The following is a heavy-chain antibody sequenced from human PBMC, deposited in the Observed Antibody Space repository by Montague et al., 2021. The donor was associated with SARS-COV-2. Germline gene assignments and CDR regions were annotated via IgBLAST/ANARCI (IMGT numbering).Heavy chain of an antibody. D-gene: IGHD3-10*01. J-gene: IGHJ3*01. V-gene: IGHV3-7*01. CDR3: ARDLDVRQDSGAYYDAFDV. CDR1: GFQFSRYW. Sequence: SLRLSCSASGFQFSRYWMTWVRQAPGKGLEWVANIKTDGNDRSYXDSVKGRFTVSRDNAKNSLYLQMNGLRAEDTAVYYCARDLDVRQDSGAYYDAFDVWGQGTVVTVSS. CDR2: IKTDGNDR.